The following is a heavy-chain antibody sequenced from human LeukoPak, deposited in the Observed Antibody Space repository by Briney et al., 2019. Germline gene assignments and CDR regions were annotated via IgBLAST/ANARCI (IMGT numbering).Heavy chain of an antibody. D-gene: IGHD1-26*01. V-gene: IGHV3-53*01. CDR1: GFTDSSNY. J-gene: IGHJ4*02. CDR2: IYSGGST. Sequence: PGGSLRLSCAASGFTDSSNYMSWVRQAPGKGLEWVSVIYSGGSTYYADSVKGRFTISRDNSKNTLYLQMNSLRAEDTAVYYCARASRYSGSYYGLNYFDYWGQGTLVTVSS. CDR3: ARASRYSGSYYGLNYFDY.